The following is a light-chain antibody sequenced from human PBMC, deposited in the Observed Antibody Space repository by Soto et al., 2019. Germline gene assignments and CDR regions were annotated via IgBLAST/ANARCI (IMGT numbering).Light chain of an antibody. CDR2: DAS. CDR1: QSVSSY. Sequence: EIVLTQSPATLSLSPGERATLSCRASQSVSSYLAWYQQKPSQAPRLLIYDASNRATGIPARFSGSGSGTDFTLTISSLEPEDFAVYYCQQRRNWPPVFTCGPGTKVDIK. V-gene: IGKV3-11*01. CDR3: QQRRNWPPVFT. J-gene: IGKJ3*01.